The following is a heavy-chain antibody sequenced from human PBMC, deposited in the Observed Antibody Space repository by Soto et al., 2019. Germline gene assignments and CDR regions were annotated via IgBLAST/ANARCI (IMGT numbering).Heavy chain of an antibody. CDR1: GESINSGGYY. D-gene: IGHD6-6*01. J-gene: IGHJ4*02. CDR2: IYDSESA. CDR3: ARASSSSSAADY. V-gene: IGHV4-31*03. Sequence: SETLSLTCSVSGESINSGGYYWSWIRHHPGMGLEWIGYIYDSESAYYNPSLKSRVTISMDTSKNHFAMRLSSVTAADTAVYYCARASSSSSAADYWGQGTQVTVSS.